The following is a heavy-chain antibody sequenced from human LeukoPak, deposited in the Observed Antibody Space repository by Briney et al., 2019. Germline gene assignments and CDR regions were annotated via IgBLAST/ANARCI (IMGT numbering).Heavy chain of an antibody. CDR2: IFHRGGT. D-gene: IGHD5/OR15-5a*01. J-gene: IGHJ4*02. V-gene: IGHV4-39*01. CDR3: ASLKAWVGLRSSYFDS. CDR1: GGSISSGSYY. Sequence: PSETLSLTCNVSGGSISSGSYYWGWIRQPPGKGLEWIGIIFHRGGTYFNPSLKSRVTISVDTSKNQFSLKLTSVTAADTAVYVCASLKAWVGLRSSYFDSWGQGTLVTVSS.